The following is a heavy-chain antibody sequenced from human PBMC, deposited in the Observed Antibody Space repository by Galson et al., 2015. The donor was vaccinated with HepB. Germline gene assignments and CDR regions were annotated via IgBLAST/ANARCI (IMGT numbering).Heavy chain of an antibody. CDR3: TREGGGRLTQEYFDY. CDR2: IRSKAYGGTT. Sequence: SLRLSCAASGFTFSSYSMNWVRQAPGKGLEWVGFIRSKAYGGTTEYAASVKGRFTISRDDSKSIAYLQMNSLKTEDTAVYYCTREGGGRLTQEYFDYWGQGTLVTVSS. D-gene: IGHD1-26*01. V-gene: IGHV3-49*04. CDR1: GFTFSSYS. J-gene: IGHJ4*02.